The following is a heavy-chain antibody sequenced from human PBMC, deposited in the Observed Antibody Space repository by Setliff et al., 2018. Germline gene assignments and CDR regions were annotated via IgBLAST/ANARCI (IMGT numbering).Heavy chain of an antibody. Sequence: PSETLSLTCNVSGVSITTFYWTWIRQPPGKGLEWIGFITYSGRANYHPSLKSRVTISVDTSKKQFSLKLSSVTAADTAVYYCARVVGYDFWSGYYIYYYYYMDVWGKGTTVTVSS. V-gene: IGHV4-59*01. J-gene: IGHJ6*03. D-gene: IGHD3-3*01. CDR2: ITYSGRA. CDR3: ARVVGYDFWSGYYIYYYYYMDV. CDR1: GVSITTFY.